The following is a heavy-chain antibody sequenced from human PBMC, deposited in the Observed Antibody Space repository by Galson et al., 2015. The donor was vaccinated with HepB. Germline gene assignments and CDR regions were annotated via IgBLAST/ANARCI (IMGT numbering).Heavy chain of an antibody. CDR3: ARGGYCGGGSCYSP. V-gene: IGHV3-48*01. D-gene: IGHD2-15*01. CDR1: GFTFSSYW. CDR2: ISSGSSTI. J-gene: IGHJ5*02. Sequence: SLRLSCAASGFTFSSYWMSWVRQAPGKGLEWVSYISSGSSTIYYADSVKGRFTISRDNAKNSLYLQMNSLRAEDTAVYYCARGGYCGGGSCYSPWGQGTLVTVSS.